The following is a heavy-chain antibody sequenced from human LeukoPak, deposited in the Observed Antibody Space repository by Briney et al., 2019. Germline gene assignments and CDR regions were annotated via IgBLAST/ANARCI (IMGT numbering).Heavy chain of an antibody. Sequence: SETLSLTCTVSGFSISSYYWIWLRQPPGKGLEWIVYIYYSWSTNYNPSLKSRVTISVDTSKNQFSLKLSSVTAADTAVYYCARLEAAATYYFDYWGQGTLVTVSS. V-gene: IGHV4-59*08. J-gene: IGHJ4*02. CDR2: IYYSWST. CDR3: ARLEAAATYYFDY. D-gene: IGHD6-13*01. CDR1: GFSISSYY.